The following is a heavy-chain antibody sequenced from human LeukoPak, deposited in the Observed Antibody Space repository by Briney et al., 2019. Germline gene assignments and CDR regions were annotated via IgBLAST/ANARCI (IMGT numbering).Heavy chain of an antibody. CDR1: GYTFTGYY. Sequence: ASVKVSCKASGYTFTGYYMHWVRQAPGQGLEWMGWINPNSGGTNYAQKFQGRVTTTRDTSISTAYMELSRLRSDDTAVYYCARDPTYYDFWSGYYTKEGFDPWGQGTLVTVSS. V-gene: IGHV1-2*02. CDR3: ARDPTYYDFWSGYYTKEGFDP. J-gene: IGHJ5*02. CDR2: INPNSGGT. D-gene: IGHD3-3*01.